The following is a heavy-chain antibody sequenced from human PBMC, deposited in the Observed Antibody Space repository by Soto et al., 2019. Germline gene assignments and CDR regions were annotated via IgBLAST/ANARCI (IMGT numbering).Heavy chain of an antibody. CDR3: AKDLRLWSKDYYYYGMDV. CDR1: GFTFSSYG. V-gene: IGHV3-30*18. Sequence: QVQLVESGGGVVQPGRSLRLSCAASGFTFSSYGMHWVRQAPGKGLEWVAVISYDGSKEFYADSVKGRFTISRDNSKNTLYLQMNSLRAEDTAVYYRAKDLRLWSKDYYYYGMDVWGQGTTVTVSS. J-gene: IGHJ6*02. D-gene: IGHD5-18*01. CDR2: ISYDGSKE.